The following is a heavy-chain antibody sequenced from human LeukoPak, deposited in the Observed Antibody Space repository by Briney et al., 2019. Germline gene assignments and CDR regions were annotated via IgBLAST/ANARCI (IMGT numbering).Heavy chain of an antibody. CDR3: ARSHYGGPLMGFYFDY. CDR2: IYTSGST. J-gene: IGHJ4*02. V-gene: IGHV4-4*07. Sequence: SETLSLTCTVSGGSISSYYWSWIRQPAGKGLEWIGRIYTSGSTNYNPSLKSRVTMSVDTSKNQFSLKLSSVTAEDTAVYYCARSHYGGPLMGFYFDYWGQGTLVTVSS. CDR1: GGSISSYY. D-gene: IGHD4-23*01.